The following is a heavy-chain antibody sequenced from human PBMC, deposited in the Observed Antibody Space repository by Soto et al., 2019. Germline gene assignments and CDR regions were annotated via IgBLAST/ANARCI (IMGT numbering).Heavy chain of an antibody. V-gene: IGHV4-30-2*01. Sequence: QLQLQESGSGLVKPSQTLSLTCAVSGGSISSGGYSWSWIRQPPGKGLEWIGYIYHSGSTYYNPASKSRVTISVDRSKNQFSLKLSSVTAADTGVYYCARGGVDYYDSSGYYFSPYYFDYWGQGTLVTVSS. CDR1: GGSISSGGYS. J-gene: IGHJ4*02. CDR3: ARGGVDYYDSSGYYFSPYYFDY. CDR2: IYHSGST. D-gene: IGHD3-22*01.